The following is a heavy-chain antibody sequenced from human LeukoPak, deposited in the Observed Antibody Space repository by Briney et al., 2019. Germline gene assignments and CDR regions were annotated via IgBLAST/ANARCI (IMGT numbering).Heavy chain of an antibody. CDR2: INSDGSNT. CDR1: GFTFSSYW. D-gene: IGHD3-22*01. Sequence: GGSLRLSCAASGFTFSSYWMHWVRHVPGKGLVWVSRINSDGSNTMYADSVKGRFTISRDNAKNTLYLQMNSLRAEDTAVYYCARDLELVYYDSSGYDYWGQGTLVIVSS. J-gene: IGHJ4*02. V-gene: IGHV3-74*03. CDR3: ARDLELVYYDSSGYDY.